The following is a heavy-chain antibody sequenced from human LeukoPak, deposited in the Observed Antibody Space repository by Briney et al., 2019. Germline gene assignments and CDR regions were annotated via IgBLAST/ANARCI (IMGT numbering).Heavy chain of an antibody. D-gene: IGHD5-24*01. CDR2: IRHDGSNK. J-gene: IGHJ4*02. V-gene: IGHV3-30*02. CDR3: AKDRWLQGYFDY. CDR1: GFIFSNYG. Sequence: GGSLRLSCTTSGFIFSNYGMHWVRQAPGKGLEWVAFIRHDGSNKYYADSVKGRCTISRDNSKKTVYLQMNSLGTEDTAVYYCAKDRWLQGYFDYWGQGTLVTVSS.